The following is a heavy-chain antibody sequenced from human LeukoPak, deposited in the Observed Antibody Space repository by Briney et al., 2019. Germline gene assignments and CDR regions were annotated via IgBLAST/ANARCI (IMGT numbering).Heavy chain of an antibody. J-gene: IGHJ4*02. V-gene: IGHV4-59*01. Sequence: SETLSLTWTVSGGSISSYYWSWMRQPPGEGLELIGYIYYSGSTNYNPSLKSRVTISVDTSKNQFSLKLSSVTAADTAVYYCATNGVSWYDSSGYYHFFDYWGQGTLVTVSS. CDR2: IYYSGST. CDR3: ATNGVSWYDSSGYYHFFDY. D-gene: IGHD3-22*01. CDR1: GGSISSYY.